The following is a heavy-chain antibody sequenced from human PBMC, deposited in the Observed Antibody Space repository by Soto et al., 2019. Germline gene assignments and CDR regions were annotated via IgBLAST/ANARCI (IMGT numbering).Heavy chain of an antibody. D-gene: IGHD3-22*01. CDR2: ISAYNGNT. Sequence: ASVKVSGKASGYTFTSYGISWVRQAPGQGLEWMGWISAYNGNTNYAQKLQGRVTMTTDTSTSTAYMELRSLRSDDTAVYYCARDSFYYDSSGYEVDDAFDIWGQGTMVTVSS. CDR3: ARDSFYYDSSGYEVDDAFDI. CDR1: GYTFTSYG. V-gene: IGHV1-18*01. J-gene: IGHJ3*02.